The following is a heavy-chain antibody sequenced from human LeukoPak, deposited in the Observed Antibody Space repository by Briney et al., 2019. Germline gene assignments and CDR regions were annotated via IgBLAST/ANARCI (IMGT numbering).Heavy chain of an antibody. CDR3: ARKWEGESAFDP. Sequence: SETLSLTCAVYGGSFSGYYWSWIRQPPGKGLEWIGEINPSGRTNNHPSPRSRITTSVDTTKNQFALKLSSVTATDTAVYYCARKWEGESAFDPWGQGTLVTVSS. D-gene: IGHD1-26*01. CDR2: INPSGRT. J-gene: IGHJ5*02. CDR1: GGSFSGYY. V-gene: IGHV4-34*01.